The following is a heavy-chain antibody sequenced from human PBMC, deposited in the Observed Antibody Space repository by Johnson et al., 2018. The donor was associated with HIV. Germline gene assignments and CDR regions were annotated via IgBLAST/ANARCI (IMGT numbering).Heavy chain of an antibody. D-gene: IGHD3-22*01. Sequence: QVQLVESGGGVVQPGRSLRLSYAASGFTFSSYAMHWVRQAPGKGLEWVAVISYDGSNKYYADSVKGRFTISRDNSKNTLYLQMNSLRAEDTAVYYCARAGANYYYDSSGYVAFDIWGQGTLVTVSS. J-gene: IGHJ3*02. CDR2: ISYDGSNK. V-gene: IGHV3-30-3*01. CDR3: ARAGANYYYDSSGYVAFDI. CDR1: GFTFSSYA.